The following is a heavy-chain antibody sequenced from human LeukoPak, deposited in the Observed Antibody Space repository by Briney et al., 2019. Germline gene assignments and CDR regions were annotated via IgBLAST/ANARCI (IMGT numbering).Heavy chain of an antibody. Sequence: ASVKVSCKASGYTFTGYYMHWVRQAPGQGLEWMGWINPKSGGTNYAQKFQGRVTMTRDTSISTAYMELSRLRSDDTAVYYCARSGSYYKGVLDYWGRGTLVTVSS. D-gene: IGHD3-10*01. CDR2: INPKSGGT. CDR3: ARSGSYYKGVLDY. J-gene: IGHJ4*02. V-gene: IGHV1-2*02. CDR1: GYTFTGYY.